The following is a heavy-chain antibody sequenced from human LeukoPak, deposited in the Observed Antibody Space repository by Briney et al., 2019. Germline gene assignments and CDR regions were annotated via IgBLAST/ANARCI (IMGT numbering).Heavy chain of an antibody. CDR3: AKGRVGGTYYFDY. J-gene: IGHJ4*02. Sequence: PPGASLRLSCAASGFTFSSYAVSWVRQAPGKGLEWVSAISGSGGSTYYADSVKGRFTISRDNSKNTPYLQMNSLRAEDTAVYYRAKGRVGGTYYFDYWGQGTLVTVSS. V-gene: IGHV3-23*01. CDR2: ISGSGGST. CDR1: GFTFSSYA. D-gene: IGHD2-15*01.